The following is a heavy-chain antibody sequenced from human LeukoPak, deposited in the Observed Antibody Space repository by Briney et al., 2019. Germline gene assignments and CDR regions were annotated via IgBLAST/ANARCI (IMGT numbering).Heavy chain of an antibody. CDR3: ARHYNSGWYFDY. V-gene: IGHV4-4*07. CDR2: IYTSGST. D-gene: IGHD6-19*01. CDR1: GGSISSYY. Sequence: SETLSLTCTVSGGSISSYYWSWIRQPAGKGLEWIGRIYTSGSTNYNPSLKSRVTMSIDTSKNQFSLKLSSVTAADTAVYYCARHYNSGWYFDYWGQGTLVTVSS. J-gene: IGHJ4*02.